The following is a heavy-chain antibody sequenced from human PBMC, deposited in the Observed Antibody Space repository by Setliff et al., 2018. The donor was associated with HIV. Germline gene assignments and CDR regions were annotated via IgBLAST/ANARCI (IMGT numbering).Heavy chain of an antibody. V-gene: IGHV1-69*13. J-gene: IGHJ4*02. CDR1: GGTFSSYA. CDR3: ARGVTESSGWPAFHRYYFDS. D-gene: IGHD6-19*01. CDR2: IIPIFDAA. Sequence: GASVKVSCKASGGTFSSYAISWVRQAPGQGLEWMGGIIPIFDAANNAQKFQGRLKISAVQSTMTVYIELSSLSSEDTAVYYCARGVTESSGWPAFHRYYFDSWGQGALVTVSS.